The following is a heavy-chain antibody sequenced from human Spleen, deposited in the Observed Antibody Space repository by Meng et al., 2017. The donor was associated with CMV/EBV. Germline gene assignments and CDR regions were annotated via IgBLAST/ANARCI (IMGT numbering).Heavy chain of an antibody. CDR2: INGDGSST. D-gene: IGHD3-22*01. J-gene: IGHJ4*02. Sequence: GFTFSGYWMHWVRQVPGKGLVWVSRINGDGSSTTYADSVKGRFTISRDNAKNTLFLQMNSLRVEDTAVFYCARESYFYETSALGDYWGQGVLVTVSS. V-gene: IGHV3-74*03. CDR3: ARESYFYETSALGDY. CDR1: GFTFSGYW.